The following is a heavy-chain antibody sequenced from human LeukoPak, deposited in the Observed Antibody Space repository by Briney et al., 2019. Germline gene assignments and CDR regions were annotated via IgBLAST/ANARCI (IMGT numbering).Heavy chain of an antibody. CDR3: ARAVVTTATLGY. CDR1: GFTFSSYA. V-gene: IGHV3-64*01. Sequence: GGSLRLSWAASGFTFSSYAMHWVRQAPGKGLEYVSAISSNGGSTYYANSVKGRFTISRDNSKNTLYLQMGSLRAEDMAVYYCARAVVTTATLGYWGQGTLVTVSS. J-gene: IGHJ4*02. D-gene: IGHD4-17*01. CDR2: ISSNGGST.